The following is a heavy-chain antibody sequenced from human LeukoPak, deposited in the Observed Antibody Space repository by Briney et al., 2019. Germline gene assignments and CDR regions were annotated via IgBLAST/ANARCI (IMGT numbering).Heavy chain of an antibody. CDR1: GGSISSGSYY. D-gene: IGHD6-19*01. CDR2: INHSGST. CDR3: ARQSAVAADY. V-gene: IGHV4-39*01. J-gene: IGHJ4*02. Sequence: SETLSLTCTVSGGSISSGSYYWSWIRQPPGKGLEWIGEINHSGSTNYNPSLKSRVTISVDTSKNQFSLKLSSVTAADTAVYYCARQSAVAADYWGQGTLVTVSS.